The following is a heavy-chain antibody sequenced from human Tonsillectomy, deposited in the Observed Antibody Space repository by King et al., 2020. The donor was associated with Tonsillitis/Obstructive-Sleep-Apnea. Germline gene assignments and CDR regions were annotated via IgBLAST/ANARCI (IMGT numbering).Heavy chain of an antibody. CDR2: ISSSSSYI. V-gene: IGHV3-21*01. J-gene: IGHJ4*02. D-gene: IGHD2-2*01. CDR3: ARGGSSTSCFPVDDY. CDR1: GFTFSSYS. Sequence: DVQLVESGGGLVKPGGSLRLSCAASGFTFSSYSMNWVRQAPGKGLEWVSSISSSSSYIYYADSVKGRFTISRDNAKNSLYLQMNSLRAEDTAVYYCARGGSSTSCFPVDDYWGQGTLVTVSS.